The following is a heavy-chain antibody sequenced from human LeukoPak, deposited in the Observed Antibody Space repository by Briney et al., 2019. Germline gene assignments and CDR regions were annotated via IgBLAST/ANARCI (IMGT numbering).Heavy chain of an antibody. J-gene: IGHJ4*02. Sequence: GRSLRLSCAASGFTFSSYGMHWVRQAPGKGLEWVAVIWYDGSNKYYADSVKGRFTISRDNSKNTLSLQMNSLRAEDTAVYYCARNLFDSYYFDYWGQGTLVTVSS. CDR1: GFTFSSYG. CDR3: ARNLFDSYYFDY. V-gene: IGHV3-33*01. D-gene: IGHD5/OR15-5a*01. CDR2: IWYDGSNK.